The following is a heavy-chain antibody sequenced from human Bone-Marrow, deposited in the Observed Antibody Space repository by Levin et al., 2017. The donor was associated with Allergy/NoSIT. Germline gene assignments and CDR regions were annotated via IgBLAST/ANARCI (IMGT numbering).Heavy chain of an antibody. Sequence: SETLSLTCSLSGGSISTGGFHWSWVRQRPGKGLEWIGYIYYSGNTYYNPSLQSRLSISIDTSKNQFTLRLTSVTAADTAVYYCAREDGYVFDYWGPFPLVPVSS. D-gene: IGHD5-24*01. CDR2: IYYSGNT. V-gene: IGHV4-31*03. CDR1: GGSISTGGFH. CDR3: AREDGYVFDY. J-gene: IGHJ4*01.